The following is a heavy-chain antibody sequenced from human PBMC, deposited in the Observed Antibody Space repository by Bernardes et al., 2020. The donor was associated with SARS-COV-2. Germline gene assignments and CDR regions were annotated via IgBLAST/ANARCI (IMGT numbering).Heavy chain of an antibody. CDR1: GFNVYTNY. V-gene: IGHV3-53*01. Sequence: GGSLRLSCAVSGFNVYTNYLGWVRQAPGKGLEWVSFIYSSGSTLYADSVKGRYTISRDSSKNTLYLHMSSLRHEDTAIYSCGRDPFSDFNDWWSYRVDHWGQGTLVTVSS. CDR2: IYSSGST. D-gene: IGHD3-16*02. CDR3: GRDPFSDFNDWWSYRVDH. J-gene: IGHJ4*02.